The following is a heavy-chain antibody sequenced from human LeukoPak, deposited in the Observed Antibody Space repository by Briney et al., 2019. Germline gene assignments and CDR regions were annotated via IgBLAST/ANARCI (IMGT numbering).Heavy chain of an antibody. D-gene: IGHD6-13*01. J-gene: IGHJ4*02. V-gene: IGHV3-23*01. CDR3: ARRFPYSSSWDFDS. Sequence: PGGSLRLSCAASGFIFSSYAMSWVRQAPGKGLEWVSGISGSGGTTYYADSVKGRFTISRDNSKNTLYLQMNSLRVEDTAVYYCARRFPYSSSWDFDSWGQGTLVTVSS. CDR1: GFIFSSYA. CDR2: ISGSGGTT.